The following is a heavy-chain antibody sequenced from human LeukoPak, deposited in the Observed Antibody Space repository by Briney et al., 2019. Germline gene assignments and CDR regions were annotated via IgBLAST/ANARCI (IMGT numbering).Heavy chain of an antibody. V-gene: IGHV1-46*01. CDR1: GYTFTSYY. D-gene: IGHD2-21*02. CDR3: ARGCGGDCYATNFDY. CDR2: INPSGGST. J-gene: IGHJ4*02. Sequence: ASVKDSCLASGYTFTSYYMHWVRQAPGQGLEWMGIINPSGGSTSYAQKFQGRVTMTRDTSTSTVYMELSSLRSEDTAVYYCARGCGGDCYATNFDYWGQGTLVTVSS.